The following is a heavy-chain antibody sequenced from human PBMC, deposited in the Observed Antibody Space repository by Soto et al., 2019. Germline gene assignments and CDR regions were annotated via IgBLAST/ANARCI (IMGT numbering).Heavy chain of an antibody. CDR1: GDSISSYY. Sequence: EALSLTSQVSGDSISSYYWTRIRQPPGGGLEWIGYMHHTQGTNDNPSIRGRVHMSIDTSMNQFYLSLTSVTAADTDVYYCARVPFVGYFDWLDPWGHGTLVTV. CDR3: ARVPFVGYFDWLDP. CDR2: MHHTQGT. D-gene: IGHD3-9*01. J-gene: IGHJ5*02. V-gene: IGHV4-59*01.